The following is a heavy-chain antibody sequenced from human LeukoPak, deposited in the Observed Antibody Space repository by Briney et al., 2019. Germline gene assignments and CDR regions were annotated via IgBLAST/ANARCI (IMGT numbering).Heavy chain of an antibody. CDR1: GGSFSGYY. V-gene: IGHV4-34*01. Sequence: SETLSLTCAVYGGSFSGYYWSWIRQPPGKGLEWIGEINHSGSTNYNPSLKSRVTISVDTSKNQFSLKLSSVTAADTAVYYCAREKPAYYYGSGSYYNPPAAFDIWGQGTMVTVSS. D-gene: IGHD3-10*01. J-gene: IGHJ3*02. CDR2: INHSGST. CDR3: AREKPAYYYGSGSYYNPPAAFDI.